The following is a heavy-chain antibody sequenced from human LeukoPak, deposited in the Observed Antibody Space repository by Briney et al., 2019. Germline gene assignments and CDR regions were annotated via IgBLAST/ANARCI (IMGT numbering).Heavy chain of an antibody. CDR2: ISGGGGST. CDR3: GQDQDLISAI. Sequence: GGSLRLSCAASGFTFSSNAMSWVRQAPGKGLEWVSAISGGGGSTFYADSVKGRFTISRDNSKNTLYLQMNSLRAEDTAVYHCGQDQDLISAIWGQGTKVTVSS. V-gene: IGHV3-23*01. J-gene: IGHJ3*02. CDR1: GFTFSSNA. D-gene: IGHD2-8*01.